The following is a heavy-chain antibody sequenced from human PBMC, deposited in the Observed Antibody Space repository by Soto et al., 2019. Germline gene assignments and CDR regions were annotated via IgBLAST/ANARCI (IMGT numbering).Heavy chain of an antibody. V-gene: IGHV3-53*01. CDR1: GFTVSSNY. Sequence: GGSLRLSCAASGFTVSSNYMSWVRQAPGKGLEWVSVIYSGGSTYYADSVKGRFTISRDNSKNTLYLQMNSLRAEDTAVYYCARAGLVSGRYLGYAFDIWGQGTMVTVSS. D-gene: IGHD1-26*01. CDR2: IYSGGST. CDR3: ARAGLVSGRYLGYAFDI. J-gene: IGHJ3*02.